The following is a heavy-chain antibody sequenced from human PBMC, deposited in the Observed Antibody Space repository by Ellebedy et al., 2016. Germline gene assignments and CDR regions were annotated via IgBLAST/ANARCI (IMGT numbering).Heavy chain of an antibody. CDR3: ATTHVLLWFGEFGTIDY. J-gene: IGHJ4*02. Sequence: SETLSLXCTVSGGSISSSSYYWGWIRQPPGKGLEWIGSSYYSGSTYHNPSLKSRVTISVDTSKNQFSLKLSSVTAADTAVYYCATTHVLLWFGEFGTIDYWGQGTLVTVSS. V-gene: IGHV4-39*07. CDR1: GGSISSSSYY. D-gene: IGHD3-10*01. CDR2: SYYSGST.